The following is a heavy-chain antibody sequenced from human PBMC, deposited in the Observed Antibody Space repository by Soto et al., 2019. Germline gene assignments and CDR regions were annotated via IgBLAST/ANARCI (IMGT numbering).Heavy chain of an antibody. D-gene: IGHD5-12*01. CDR3: ARDPFSGYRPHFDY. CDR1: GYTFTSYA. J-gene: IGHJ4*02. Sequence: QVQLVQSGAEVKKPGASVKVSCKASGYTFTSYAMHWVRQAPGQRLEWMGWINAGNGNTKYSQKFQGRVTITRDTSASTAYMELSSLRSEDTALYYCARDPFSGYRPHFDYWGQGTLVTVSS. CDR2: INAGNGNT. V-gene: IGHV1-3*01.